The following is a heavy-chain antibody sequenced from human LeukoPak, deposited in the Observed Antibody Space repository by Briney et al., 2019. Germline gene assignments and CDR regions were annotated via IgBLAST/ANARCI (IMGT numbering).Heavy chain of an antibody. CDR3: ARSECSSTSCYLHYYYMDV. V-gene: IGHV3-21*01. Sequence: GGSLRLSCAASGFTFSSYSMNWVRQAPGKGLEWVPSISSSSSYIYYADSVKGRFTISRDNAKNSLYLQMNSLRAEDTAVYYCARSECSSTSCYLHYYYMDVWGKGTTVTVSS. J-gene: IGHJ6*03. CDR2: ISSSSSYI. D-gene: IGHD2-2*01. CDR1: GFTFSSYS.